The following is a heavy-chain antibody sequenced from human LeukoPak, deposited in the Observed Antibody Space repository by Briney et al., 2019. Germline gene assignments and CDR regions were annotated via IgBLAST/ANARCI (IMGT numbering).Heavy chain of an antibody. CDR2: FDAEYGEK. CDR1: GDTLSQLT. Sequence: ASVKVSCKISGDTLSQLTIHWVRQAPGEGLEKMGRFDAEYGEKVFAQTFQGRVTMTGDMSTSTVYMELSSLRSEDTAVYYCASARGLLWFGIDTPKHDAFDIWGQGTMVTVSS. V-gene: IGHV1-24*01. D-gene: IGHD3-10*01. CDR3: ASARGLLWFGIDTPKHDAFDI. J-gene: IGHJ3*02.